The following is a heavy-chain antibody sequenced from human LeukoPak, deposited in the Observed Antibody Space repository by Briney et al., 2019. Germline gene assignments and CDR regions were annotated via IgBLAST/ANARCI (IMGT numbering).Heavy chain of an antibody. D-gene: IGHD6-13*01. J-gene: IGHJ4*02. CDR2: VFYSGST. Sequence: PSETLSLTCTVSGASIRISSYYWGWIRQPPGKGLEWLGSVFYSGSTYYNPSLKSRVTMSVDTSKSQISLKLSSVTAADTAVYFCAAATDYSSSWFTVWGQGTLVTVSS. V-gene: IGHV4-39*07. CDR1: GASIRISSYY. CDR3: AAATDYSSSWFTV.